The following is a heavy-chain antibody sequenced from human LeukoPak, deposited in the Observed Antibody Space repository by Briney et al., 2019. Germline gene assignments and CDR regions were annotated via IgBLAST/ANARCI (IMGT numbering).Heavy chain of an antibody. D-gene: IGHD6-25*01. V-gene: IGHV4-34*01. CDR3: ASSRGYTSGLWYYYMDV. J-gene: IGHJ6*03. Sequence: SETLSLTCAVYGGSFSGYYWSWIRKPPGTGLELIAEINNSGTTNYNPSLTCRVTISIDTSKNQFSLKLSSVTAADTAVYYCASSRGYTSGLWYYYMDVWGKGTTVTVSS. CDR2: INNSGTT. CDR1: GGSFSGYY.